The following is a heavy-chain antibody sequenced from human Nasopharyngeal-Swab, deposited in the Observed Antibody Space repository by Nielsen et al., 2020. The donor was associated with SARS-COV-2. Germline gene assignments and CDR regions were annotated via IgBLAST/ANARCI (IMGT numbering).Heavy chain of an antibody. CDR2: ISYDGSNT. CDR1: GFTFSSYA. V-gene: IGHV3-30-3*01. J-gene: IGHJ3*02. Sequence: GGSLRLSCAPSGFTFSSYAMHWVRQAPGKGMEWVAFISYDGSNTYFADSVKGRFTISRDNSKNTLYLQMNSLRAEDTAVYYCARDGDDYYDTYDAFDIWGQGTMVTVSS. D-gene: IGHD3-22*01. CDR3: ARDGDDYYDTYDAFDI.